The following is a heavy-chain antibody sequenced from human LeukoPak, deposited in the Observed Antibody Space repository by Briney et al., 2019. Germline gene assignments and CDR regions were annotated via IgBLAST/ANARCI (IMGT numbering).Heavy chain of an antibody. J-gene: IGHJ4*02. V-gene: IGHV3-48*01. CDR2: ISSSSSTI. CDR1: GFTFSSYS. Sequence: SGGSLRLSCAASGFTFSSYSMSWVRQAPGKGLEWVSYISSSSSTIYYADSVKGRFTISRDNAKNSLYLQMNSLRAEDTAVYYCARDDAGDYDSSGYTDYWGQGTLVTVSS. D-gene: IGHD3-22*01. CDR3: ARDDAGDYDSSGYTDY.